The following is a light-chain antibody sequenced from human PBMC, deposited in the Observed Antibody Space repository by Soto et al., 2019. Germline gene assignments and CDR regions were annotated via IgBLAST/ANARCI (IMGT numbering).Light chain of an antibody. J-gene: IGLJ2*01. CDR2: DVS. CDR1: SSDVGVYNY. CDR3: CSYAGDYTVV. Sequence: QSVLTQPRSVSGSPGQSVTISCTGTSSDVGVYNYVSWYQHHPGKAPKLMIYDVSKRPSGVPDRFSGSKSGNTASLTISGLQAEDEADYYCCSYAGDYTVVFGGGTKVTVL. V-gene: IGLV2-11*01.